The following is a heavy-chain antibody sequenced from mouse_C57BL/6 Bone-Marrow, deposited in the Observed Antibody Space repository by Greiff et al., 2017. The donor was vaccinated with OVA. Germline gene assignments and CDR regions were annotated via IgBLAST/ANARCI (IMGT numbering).Heavy chain of an antibody. CDR3: ARPYGWGYFDY. Sequence: EVQLVESGGGLVKPGGSLKLSCAASGFTFSDYGMHWVRQAPEKGLEWVAYISSGSSIIYYADTVKGRFTISRDNAKNTLFLQMTSLRSEDTAMYYCARPYGWGYFDYWGQGTTLTVSS. CDR2: ISSGSSII. D-gene: IGHD3-3*01. CDR1: GFTFSDYG. V-gene: IGHV5-17*01. J-gene: IGHJ2*01.